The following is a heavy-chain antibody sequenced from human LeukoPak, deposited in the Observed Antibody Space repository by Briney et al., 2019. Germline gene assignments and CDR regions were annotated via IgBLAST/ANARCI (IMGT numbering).Heavy chain of an antibody. D-gene: IGHD2-2*01. CDR3: ARGCSSTSCYGHYMDV. CDR1: GFTFSSYS. V-gene: IGHV3-21*01. CDR2: ISSSSSYI. J-gene: IGHJ6*03. Sequence: GGSLRLSCAASGFTFSSYSMNWVRQAPGKGLEWVSSISSSSSYIYYADSVKGRFTISRDNAKNSLYLQMNSLRAEDTAVHYCARGCSSTSCYGHYMDVWGKGTTVTVSS.